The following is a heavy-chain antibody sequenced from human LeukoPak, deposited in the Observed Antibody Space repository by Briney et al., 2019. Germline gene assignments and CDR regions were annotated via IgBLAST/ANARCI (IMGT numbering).Heavy chain of an antibody. Sequence: GASVKVSCKASGSTFTGHYMHWVRQAPGQGLEWVGWINPNSGGTNFAQKFQGRVTMTRDTSISTAYMEINRLTSDDTAVYFCAIGEPASRDYYYYMDVWGKGTTVTVSS. CDR2: INPNSGGT. D-gene: IGHD3-10*01. CDR3: AIGEPASRDYYYYMDV. CDR1: GSTFTGHY. J-gene: IGHJ6*03. V-gene: IGHV1-2*02.